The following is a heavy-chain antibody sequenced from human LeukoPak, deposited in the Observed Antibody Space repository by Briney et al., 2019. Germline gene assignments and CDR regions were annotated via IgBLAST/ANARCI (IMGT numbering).Heavy chain of an antibody. CDR2: IIPIFGTA. D-gene: IGHD3-10*01. CDR1: GGTFSSYA. CDR3: ARSGRSSLEVAFDI. J-gene: IGHJ3*02. Sequence: SVKVSCKASGGTFSSYAISWVRQAPGQGLEWMGGIIPIFGTANYAQKFQGRVTITADKSTSTAYMDLSSLRSEHTAVYYCARSGRSSLEVAFDIWGQGTMVTVSS. V-gene: IGHV1-69*06.